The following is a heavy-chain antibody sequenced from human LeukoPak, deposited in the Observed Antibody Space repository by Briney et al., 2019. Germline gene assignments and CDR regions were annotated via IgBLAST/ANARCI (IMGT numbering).Heavy chain of an antibody. D-gene: IGHD3-22*01. CDR1: GFTFSSYA. CDR3: AKDAFQDISAYYSPFDS. Sequence: GGSLRLSCAASGFTFSSYAMTWVRQAPGKGLEWVSTIGGSAGSTYYADSVKGRFTISRGNSKNTLYLQMNSLTAEDTAVYYCAKDAFQDISAYYSPFDSWGQGTLVTVPS. CDR2: IGGSAGST. J-gene: IGHJ4*02. V-gene: IGHV3-23*01.